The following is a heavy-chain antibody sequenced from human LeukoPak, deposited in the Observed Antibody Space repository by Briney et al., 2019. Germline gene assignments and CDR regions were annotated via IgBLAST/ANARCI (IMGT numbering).Heavy chain of an antibody. J-gene: IGHJ1*01. Sequence: SETLSLTCAVSGYSNVSGYYWGWIRQPPGKWLEWIGSIYHTKTTSYNPSLTSRVTISVDTSKNQFSLRLSSVTAADTAVYYSARASRDDSGHFHLWGQGTLVTVSS. CDR3: ARASRDDSGHFHL. CDR2: IYHTKTT. CDR1: GYSNVSGYY. D-gene: IGHD4/OR15-4a*01. V-gene: IGHV4-38-2*01.